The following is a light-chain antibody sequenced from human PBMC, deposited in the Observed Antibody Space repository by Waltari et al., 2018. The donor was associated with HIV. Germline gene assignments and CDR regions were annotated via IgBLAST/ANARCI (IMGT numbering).Light chain of an antibody. V-gene: IGKV4-1*01. J-gene: IGKJ2*01. CDR3: QKYYSTPYT. CDR2: WAS. Sequence: DIVMTQSPDSLAVSLGERATINCKSSQSVLYTSNNRNCLAWYQQKPGQPPKLLIYWASTRESGVPDRFRGSGSGTDFTLAISSLQAEDVAVYYCQKYYSTPYTFGQGTKLEIK. CDR1: QSVLYTSNNRNC.